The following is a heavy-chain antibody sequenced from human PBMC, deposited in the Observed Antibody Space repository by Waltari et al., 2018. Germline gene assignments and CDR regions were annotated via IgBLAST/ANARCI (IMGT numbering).Heavy chain of an antibody. CDR2: ISGSSNIN. Sequence: EGQLVESGGGLVQPGGSLRLSCAASGFNFPAYSMSWVRQAPGKGLEWITYISGSSNINYYADSVKGRFTISRDNAKNSLCLQMNSLRAEDTAVYYCARARGSSPLTHWFDPWGPGTLVTVSS. J-gene: IGHJ5*02. CDR3: ARARGSSPLTHWFDP. D-gene: IGHD6-6*01. CDR1: GFNFPAYS. V-gene: IGHV3-48*04.